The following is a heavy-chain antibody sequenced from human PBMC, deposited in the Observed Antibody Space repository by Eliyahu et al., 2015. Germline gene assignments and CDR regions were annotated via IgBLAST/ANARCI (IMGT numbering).Heavy chain of an antibody. CDR1: GFPFVXNY. Sequence: EVQLVESGGGLIQPGGSLXLXCXASGFPFVXNYMSWVRQAPGKGLEWLSVMYNGGATYYADSVKGRFTISRDNSKNTLYLQMNSLRADDTAVYYCARDLGAYKRAFDYWGQGTLVTVSS. V-gene: IGHV3-53*01. CDR2: MYNGGAT. CDR3: ARDLGAYKRAFDY. J-gene: IGHJ4*02. D-gene: IGHD3-16*01.